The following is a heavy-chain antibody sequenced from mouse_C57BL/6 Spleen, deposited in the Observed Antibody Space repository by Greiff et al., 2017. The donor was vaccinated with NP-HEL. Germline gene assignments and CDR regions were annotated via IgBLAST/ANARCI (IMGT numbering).Heavy chain of an antibody. D-gene: IGHD2-5*01. CDR1: GFTFSDYY. J-gene: IGHJ2*01. Sequence: EVKLMESEGGLVQPGSSMKLSCTASGFTFSDYYMAWVRQVPEKGLEWVANINYDGSSTYYLDSLKSRFIISRDNAKNILYLQMSSLKSEDTATYYCARGADSNYGNYFDYWGQGTTLTVSS. CDR3: ARGADSNYGNYFDY. V-gene: IGHV5-16*01. CDR2: INYDGSST.